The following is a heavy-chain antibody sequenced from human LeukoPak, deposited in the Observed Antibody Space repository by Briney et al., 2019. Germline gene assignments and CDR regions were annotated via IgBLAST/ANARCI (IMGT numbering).Heavy chain of an antibody. Sequence: PGGSLRLSCAAPGFTFDDYGMNWVRQAPGKGLEWVSGINWDGSSTGYADSVKGRFTISRDNSKNTLYLQMNSLRAEDTAVYYCAKGDYGEPFDYWGQGTLVTVSS. CDR2: INWDGSST. CDR1: GFTFDDYG. CDR3: AKGDYGEPFDY. D-gene: IGHD4-17*01. J-gene: IGHJ4*02. V-gene: IGHV3-20*04.